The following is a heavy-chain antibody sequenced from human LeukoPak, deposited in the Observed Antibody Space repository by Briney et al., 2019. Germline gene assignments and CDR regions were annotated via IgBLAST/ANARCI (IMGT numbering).Heavy chain of an antibody. V-gene: IGHV3-30*18. Sequence: GGSLRLSCAASGFTFSSYGMHWVRQAPGKGLEWVAVISYDGSNKYYADSVKGLFTISRDNSKNTLYLQMNSLRAEDTAVYYCAKDSRDSSIDYWGQGTLVTVSS. CDR3: AKDSRDSSIDY. CDR2: ISYDGSNK. D-gene: IGHD6-13*01. J-gene: IGHJ4*02. CDR1: GFTFSSYG.